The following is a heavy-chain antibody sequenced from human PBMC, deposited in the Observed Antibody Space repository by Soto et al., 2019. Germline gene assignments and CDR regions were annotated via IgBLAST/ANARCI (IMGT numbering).Heavy chain of an antibody. CDR3: AREGKYDDYVWGSYRYEY. CDR1: GYTFTSYG. V-gene: IGHV1-18*01. Sequence: QVQLVQSGAEVKKPGASVKVSCKASGYTFTSYGISWVRQAPGQGLEWMGWISAYNGNTNYAQKLQGRVTMTTDTSTRTAYVELRRQSSGDTAVYSWAREGKYDDYVWGSYRYEYWGKGPLLTLSS. CDR2: ISAYNGNT. J-gene: IGHJ4*02. D-gene: IGHD3-16*02.